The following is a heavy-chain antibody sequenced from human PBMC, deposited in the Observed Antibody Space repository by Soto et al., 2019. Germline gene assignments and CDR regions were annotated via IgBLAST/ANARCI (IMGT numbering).Heavy chain of an antibody. J-gene: IGHJ6*02. CDR2: IIPLFGTT. Sequence: QVKLVQSRAEVKKPGSSVRVSCKASEGTFNSYVVSWVRQAPGQGLQWMGGIIPLFGTTNYAHQLEGRVTITADTSTTTAYMELGGLRPGDTAVYYCARGDTIFESSERYYHYGLDVWGQGTTVIVSS. D-gene: IGHD3-3*01. CDR1: EGTFNSYV. CDR3: ARGDTIFESSERYYHYGLDV. V-gene: IGHV1-69*06.